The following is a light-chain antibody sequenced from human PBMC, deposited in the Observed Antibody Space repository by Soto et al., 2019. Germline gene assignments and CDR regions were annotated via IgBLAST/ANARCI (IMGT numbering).Light chain of an antibody. CDR3: MQALQTWT. V-gene: IGKV2-28*01. CDR1: QSLLHSNGYNY. CDR2: LGS. J-gene: IGKJ1*01. Sequence: DIVMTQSPLSLPVTPGEPASISCRSSQSLLHSNGYNYLDWYLQKPGQSPQLLIYLGSDRASGVPDRLSGSGSGTDFTLEISRVEAEDVGVYYCMQALQTWTFGQGTKVDIK.